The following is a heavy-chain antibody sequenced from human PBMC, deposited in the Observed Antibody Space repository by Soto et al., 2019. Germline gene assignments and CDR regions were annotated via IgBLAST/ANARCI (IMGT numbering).Heavy chain of an antibody. J-gene: IGHJ6*02. V-gene: IGHV1-69*06. CDR2: IIPLFGTT. D-gene: IGHD2-2*01. CDR3: ARAFRYCTSRIWPEVYAMDV. CDR1: GGTFSSYG. Sequence: SVKVSCKGSGGTFSSYGINWVRQAPGQGLEWMGRIIPLFGTTNYAQKLQGRVIITADKSTTTAFMEVTSLRSDDTATYFCARAFRYCTSRIWPEVYAMDVWGQGTTVTVSS.